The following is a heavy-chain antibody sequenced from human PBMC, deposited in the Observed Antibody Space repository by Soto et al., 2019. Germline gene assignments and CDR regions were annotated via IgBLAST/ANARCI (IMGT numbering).Heavy chain of an antibody. Sequence: ASVKVSCKVSGYTLTELSMHWVRQAPGKGLEWMGGFDPEDGETIYAQKFQGRVTMTEDTSTDTAYMELSSLRSEDTAVYYCATLFSYCSSTSCYTDYWGQGTLVTVSS. CDR1: GYTLTELS. V-gene: IGHV1-24*01. CDR3: ATLFSYCSSTSCYTDY. CDR2: FDPEDGET. J-gene: IGHJ4*02. D-gene: IGHD2-2*02.